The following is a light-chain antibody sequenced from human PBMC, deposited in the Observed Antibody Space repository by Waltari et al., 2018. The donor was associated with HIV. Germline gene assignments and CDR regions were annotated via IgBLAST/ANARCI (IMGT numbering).Light chain of an antibody. V-gene: IGLV1-44*01. CDR2: SNN. CDR1: GSNIGRNT. J-gene: IGLJ2*01. Sequence: QSVLTQPPSASGTPGQRVTISCSGSGSNIGRNTVTWYQQLPGTAPKLLIYSNNQRPSRVPDRFSGSKSGTSASLAISGLQSDDETTYYCATWDGSLNGPVFGGGTKLTVL. CDR3: ATWDGSLNGPV.